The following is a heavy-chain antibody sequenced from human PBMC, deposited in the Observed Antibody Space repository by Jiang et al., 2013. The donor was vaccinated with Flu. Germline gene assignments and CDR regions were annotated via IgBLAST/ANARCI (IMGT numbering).Heavy chain of an antibody. Sequence: LLKPSETLSLTCAVYGGSFSGYYWSWIRQPPGKGLEWIGEINHSGSTNYNPSLKSRVTISVDTSKNQFSLKLSSVTAADTAVYYCARRLGNWFDPWGQGTLVTVSS. CDR3: ARRLGNWFDP. CDR2: INHSGST. V-gene: IGHV4-34*01. D-gene: IGHD3-9*01. J-gene: IGHJ5*02. CDR1: GGSFSGYY.